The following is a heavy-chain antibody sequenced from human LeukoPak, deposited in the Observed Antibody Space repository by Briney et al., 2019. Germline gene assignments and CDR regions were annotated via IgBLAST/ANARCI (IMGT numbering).Heavy chain of an antibody. Sequence: GGSLRLSCAASGFTFSSYWLSWVRQAPGRGLEWVANINLHGNEKYYVDSVKGRFTISRDNAKNSLYLQMNSLRAEDTAVYYCARRYCSSTSCPEDYWGQGTLVTVSS. CDR1: GFTFSSYW. D-gene: IGHD2-2*01. V-gene: IGHV3-7*01. CDR2: INLHGNEK. CDR3: ARRYCSSTSCPEDY. J-gene: IGHJ4*02.